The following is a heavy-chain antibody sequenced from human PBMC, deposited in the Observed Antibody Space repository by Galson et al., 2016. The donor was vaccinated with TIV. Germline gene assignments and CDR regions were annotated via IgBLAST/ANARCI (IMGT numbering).Heavy chain of an antibody. V-gene: IGHV1-3*01. CDR1: GYTFTNYI. J-gene: IGHJ4*02. CDR2: IKAGHGNK. CDR3: ARDPGYFVY. D-gene: IGHD1-1*01. Sequence: SVKVSCKASGYTFTNYIMHWVRQAPGQRLEWMGWIKAGHGNKKYSQKFQGRVTITSDTSESTAYMELSSLRSEDTAVYYCARDPGYFVYWGQGTLVTVSS.